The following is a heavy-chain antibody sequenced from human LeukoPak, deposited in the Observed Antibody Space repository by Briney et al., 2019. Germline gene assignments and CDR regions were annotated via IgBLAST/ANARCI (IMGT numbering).Heavy chain of an antibody. V-gene: IGHV3-49*04. Sequence: GGSLRLSCTASGFTFGDYAMSWVRQAPGKGLEWVGFIRSKAYGGTTEYAASVKGRFTISRDDSKNTLYLQMNSLKTEDTAVYYCTTVANRRFDPWGQGTLVTVSS. CDR2: IRSKAYGGTT. D-gene: IGHD1-14*01. J-gene: IGHJ5*02. CDR1: GFTFGDYA. CDR3: TTVANRRFDP.